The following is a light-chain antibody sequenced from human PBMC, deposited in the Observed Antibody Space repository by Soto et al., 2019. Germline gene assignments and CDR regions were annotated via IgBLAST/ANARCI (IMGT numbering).Light chain of an antibody. V-gene: IGKV3-15*01. J-gene: IGKJ2*01. Sequence: EIVMTQSPVTLSVSPGERATLSCRASQRVSSNVAWYQQKPGQAPRLLIYGASTRATGIPARFSGSGSETEFTLTISSLQSEDFAVYYCKQYNNWPPYTFGQGTKVEIK. CDR1: QRVSSN. CDR2: GAS. CDR3: KQYNNWPPYT.